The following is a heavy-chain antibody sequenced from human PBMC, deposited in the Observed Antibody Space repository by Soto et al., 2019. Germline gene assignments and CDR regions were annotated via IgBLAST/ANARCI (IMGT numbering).Heavy chain of an antibody. Sequence: EVQLVESGGGLVQPGGSLRLTCVASGFPFSIYSMNWVRQAPGKGLEWSSYITSDTNTIKYADSVKGRFTISRDNAKNLVYRQMNSLRDEDTAVYFCARSVEGHFDYGGQGTVVTVSS. D-gene: IGHD6-19*01. V-gene: IGHV3-48*02. CDR3: ARSVEGHFDY. J-gene: IGHJ4*02. CDR2: ITSDTNTI. CDR1: GFPFSIYS.